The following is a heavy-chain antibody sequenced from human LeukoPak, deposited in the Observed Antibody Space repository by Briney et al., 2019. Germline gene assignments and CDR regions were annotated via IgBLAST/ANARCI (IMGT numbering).Heavy chain of an antibody. CDR1: GFTFSTYD. J-gene: IGHJ4*02. CDR2: IGPAGNT. D-gene: IGHD1-1*01. V-gene: IGHV3-13*04. Sequence: PGGSLRLSCAASGFTFSTYDMHWVRQATGKGLEWVSAIGPAGNTNYPGSVKGRFTISRENAKNSLYLQMNSLRVADTAVYYCVVQSSGVVYRGQGTLVTVSS. CDR3: VVQSSGVVY.